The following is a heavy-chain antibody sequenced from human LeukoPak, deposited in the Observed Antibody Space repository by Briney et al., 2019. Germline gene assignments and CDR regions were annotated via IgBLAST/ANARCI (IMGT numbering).Heavy chain of an antibody. CDR1: GYTFTGYY. J-gene: IGHJ5*02. Sequence: ASVKVSCKASGYTFTGYYMHWVRQAPGQGLEWMGRINPNSGGTNYAQKFQGRVTMTRDTSISTAYMELSRLRSDDTAVYYCARVSSPLQYEWFDPWGQGTLVTVSS. V-gene: IGHV1-2*06. CDR2: INPNSGGT. CDR3: ARVSSPLQYEWFDP. D-gene: IGHD4-11*01.